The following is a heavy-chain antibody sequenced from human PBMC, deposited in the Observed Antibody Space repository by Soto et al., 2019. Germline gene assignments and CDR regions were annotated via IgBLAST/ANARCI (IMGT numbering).Heavy chain of an antibody. CDR3: AHGKETIFGVAPDY. J-gene: IGHJ4*02. CDR1: GGSFSGYY. V-gene: IGHV4-34*01. CDR2: INHSGST. Sequence: SETLSLTCAVYGGSFSGYYWTWIRQPPGTGLEWIGEINHSGSTNYNPSLKSRLTITKDTSKNQVVLTMTNMDPVDTATYYCAHGKETIFGVAPDYWAQGTLVTVSS. D-gene: IGHD3-3*01.